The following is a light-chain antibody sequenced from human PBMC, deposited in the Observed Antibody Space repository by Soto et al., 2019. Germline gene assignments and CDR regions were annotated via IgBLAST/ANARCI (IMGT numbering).Light chain of an antibody. CDR1: QDIRHD. CDR3: LKHNVYPPT. V-gene: IGKV1-17*01. J-gene: IGKJ1*01. Sequence: DIQMTQSPSSLSASVGDRVTITCRASQDIRHDLGWYQQKPGKAPKRLIYAASSLQSGVPSRFSGSGSGTEFTLTISSLQPEDYATYYCLKHNVYPPTFGQGTKVEI. CDR2: AAS.